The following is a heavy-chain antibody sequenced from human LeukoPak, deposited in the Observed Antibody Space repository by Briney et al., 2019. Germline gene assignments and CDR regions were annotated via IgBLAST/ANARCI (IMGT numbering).Heavy chain of an antibody. J-gene: IGHJ4*02. Sequence: GGSLRLSCTASGFTFSGYSINWIRQAPGKGLEWVSSFGTRSTSVYHAGSVKGRFAISRDNAKNSLYLQMNSLRAEDTALYYCAREVSEGFDFWGQGTLVTVSS. D-gene: IGHD3-22*01. CDR1: GFTFSGYS. CDR2: FGTRSTSV. CDR3: AREVSEGFDF. V-gene: IGHV3-21*01.